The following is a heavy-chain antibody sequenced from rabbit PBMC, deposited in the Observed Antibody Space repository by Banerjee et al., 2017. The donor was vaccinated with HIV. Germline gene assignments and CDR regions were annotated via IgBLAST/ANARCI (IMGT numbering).Heavy chain of an antibody. J-gene: IGHJ3*01. CDR3: ARSYTYGDAAYIYMTRLDL. Sequence: QSLEESGGDLVKPGASLTLTCTASGFSFSDTYYMCWVRRAPGKGLEWIGCIYAGSSGSTYYASWAKGRFTISKTSSTTVTLQMTSLTAADTATYFCARSYTYGDAAYIYMTRLDLWGPGTLVTVS. CDR2: IYAGSSGST. V-gene: IGHV1S40*01. D-gene: IGHD6-1*01. CDR1: GFSFSDTYY.